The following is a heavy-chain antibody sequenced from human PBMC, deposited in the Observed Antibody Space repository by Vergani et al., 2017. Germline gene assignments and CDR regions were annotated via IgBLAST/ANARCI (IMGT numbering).Heavy chain of an antibody. CDR3: AKRAAYSGRQGHAFDI. CDR2: ISGSGGST. V-gene: IGHV3-23*01. J-gene: IGHJ3*02. CDR1: GFTFSSYA. D-gene: IGHD1-26*01. Sequence: EVQLLESGGGLVQPGGSLRLSCAASGFTFSSYAMSWVRQAPGKGLEWVSAISGSGGSTYYADSVKGRFTISRDNSKNTLYLQMNSLRAEDTTVYYCAKRAAYSGRQGHAFDIWGQGTMVTVSS.